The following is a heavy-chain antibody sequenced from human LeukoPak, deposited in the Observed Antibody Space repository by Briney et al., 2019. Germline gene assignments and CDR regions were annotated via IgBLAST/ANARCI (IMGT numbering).Heavy chain of an antibody. CDR3: AEDYGGN. J-gene: IGHJ4*02. CDR2: IQYDGSNK. D-gene: IGHD4-23*01. Sequence: GGSPRLSCAASGFTFRSYGMHWVRQARGKGLEWVTFIQYDGSNKYYADSVKGRFTVSRDNSKNTLYLQMSSLRAEDTAVYYCAEDYGGNLGQGTLVTVSS. V-gene: IGHV3-30*02. CDR1: GFTFRSYG.